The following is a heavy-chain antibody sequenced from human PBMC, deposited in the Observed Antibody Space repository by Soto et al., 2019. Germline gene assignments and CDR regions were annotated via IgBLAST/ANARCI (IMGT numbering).Heavy chain of an antibody. V-gene: IGHV1-18*01. CDR2: ISAYNGNT. CDR3: ARDKGGRIAARRLAMDV. Sequence: GASVKVSCKASGYTFTSYGISWVRQAPGQGLEWMGWISAYNGNTNYAQKLQGRVTMTTDTSTSTAYMELRSLRSDDTAVYYCARDKGGRIAARRLAMDVWGQGTTVTVSS. D-gene: IGHD6-6*01. J-gene: IGHJ6*02. CDR1: GYTFTSYG.